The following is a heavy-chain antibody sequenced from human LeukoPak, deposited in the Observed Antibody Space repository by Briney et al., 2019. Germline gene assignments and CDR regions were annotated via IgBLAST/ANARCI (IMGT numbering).Heavy chain of an antibody. CDR2: ISETGSP. CDR3: ARQDALGKYPPPYYMDV. V-gene: IGHV4-59*08. CDR1: GGSISSYN. J-gene: IGHJ6*03. Sequence: PSDTLSLTCTVSGGSISSYNWNWIRQPPGKGLEWIGYISETGSPNYNSSLENRVTLSLDTSKNQISLNLRSATVADTAVYYCARQDALGKYPPPYYMDVWGKGTTVIVS. D-gene: IGHD3-16*01.